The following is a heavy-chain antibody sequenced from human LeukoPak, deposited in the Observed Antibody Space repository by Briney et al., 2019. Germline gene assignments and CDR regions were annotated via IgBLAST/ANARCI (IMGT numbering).Heavy chain of an antibody. CDR1: GYTLTELS. CDR2: FDPEDGET. V-gene: IGHV1-24*01. D-gene: IGHD6-13*01. CDR3: ARDSSLGYYYYYGMDV. Sequence: ASVKVSCKVSGYTLTELSMHWVRQAPGKGLEWMGGFDPEDGETIYAQKFQGRVTMTEDTSTDTAYMELSSLRSEDTAVYYCARDSSLGYYYYYGMDVWGQGTTVTVSS. J-gene: IGHJ6*02.